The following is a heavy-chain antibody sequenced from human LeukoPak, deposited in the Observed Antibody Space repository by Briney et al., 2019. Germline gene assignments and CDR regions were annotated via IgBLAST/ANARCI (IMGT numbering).Heavy chain of an antibody. CDR2: IYHSGST. CDR1: GGSISSGGYS. CDR3: ARGQLWFGELLAYFDY. V-gene: IGHV4-30-2*01. D-gene: IGHD3-10*01. Sequence: PSETLSLTCAVSGGSISSGGYSWRWIRQPPGKGLEWIAYIYHSGSTCYNPSLKSRVTISVDRSKNQFSLKLSSVTAADTAVYYCARGQLWFGELLAYFDYWGQGTLVTVSS. J-gene: IGHJ4*02.